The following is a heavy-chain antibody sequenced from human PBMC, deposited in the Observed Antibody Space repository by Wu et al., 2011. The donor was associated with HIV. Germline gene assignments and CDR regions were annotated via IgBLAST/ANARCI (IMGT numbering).Heavy chain of an antibody. D-gene: IGHD5/OR15-5a*01. J-gene: IGHJ3*02. V-gene: IGHV5-51*01. CDR3: ARRFYEHAFDI. Sequence: PGSSVKVFCKGSGYSFTDYWIAWVRQMPGKGLEWMGIIYPGDSETRYSPSFQGQVTFSADKSISTAYLQWSSLKASDTAMYYCARRFYEHAFDIWGQGTMVTVSS. CDR1: GYSFTDYW. CDR2: IYPGDSET.